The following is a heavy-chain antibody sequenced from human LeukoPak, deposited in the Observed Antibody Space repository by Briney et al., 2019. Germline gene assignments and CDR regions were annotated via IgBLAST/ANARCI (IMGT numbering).Heavy chain of an antibody. CDR2: ISGRSSYI. J-gene: IGHJ6*03. CDR3: AKGLRTGVGPYMGYHYYMDV. CDR1: GFTFSSYN. Sequence: GGSLRLSCAASGFTFSSYNMNWVRQAPGKGLEWVSSISGRSSYINYADSVKGRSTISRDNSYNTVSLQMNSLRDEDTGVYYCAKGLRTGVGPYMGYHYYMDVWGKGATVTVSS. V-gene: IGHV3-21*04. D-gene: IGHD3-16*01.